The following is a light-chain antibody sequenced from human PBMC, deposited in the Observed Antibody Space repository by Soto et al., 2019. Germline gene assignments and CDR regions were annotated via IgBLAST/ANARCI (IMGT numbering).Light chain of an antibody. CDR2: GAS. Sequence: RVMTQSPATLSVSPGERATLSCRASQSVGSNLAWYQQKPGQAPRLLIFGASSRATGVPARFSGSGSGTEFTLTINSLQSEDFAVYFCQQYDNLTLTFGPGPKVDIX. CDR1: QSVGSN. V-gene: IGKV3-15*01. J-gene: IGKJ3*01. CDR3: QQYDNLTLT.